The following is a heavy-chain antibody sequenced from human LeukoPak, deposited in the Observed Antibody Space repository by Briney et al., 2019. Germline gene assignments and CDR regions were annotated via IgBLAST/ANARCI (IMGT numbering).Heavy chain of an antibody. J-gene: IGHJ6*02. Sequence: SGGSLRLSCAASGFTFSSYSMTWVRQAPGKGLEWVSSISSSSSYIYYADSVKGRFTISRDNAKNSLYLQMNSLRAEDTVVYYCAREVYFDWLLSSYYYGMDVWGQGTTVTVSS. CDR1: GFTFSSYS. CDR2: ISSSSSYI. D-gene: IGHD3-9*01. CDR3: AREVYFDWLLSSYYYGMDV. V-gene: IGHV3-21*01.